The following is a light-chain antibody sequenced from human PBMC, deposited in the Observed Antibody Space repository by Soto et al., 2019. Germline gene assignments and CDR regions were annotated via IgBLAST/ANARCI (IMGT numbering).Light chain of an antibody. CDR3: QQRSNWPPVT. V-gene: IGKV3-11*01. J-gene: IGKJ4*01. CDR1: QSINRN. Sequence: EMVLTQSPATLSLSPGERATLSCRASQSINRNLPWYRQKPGQAPRLLIYDASNRATGIPARFSGSGSGTDFTLTISSLEPEDFGVYYCQQRSNWPPVTFGGGTKVEIK. CDR2: DAS.